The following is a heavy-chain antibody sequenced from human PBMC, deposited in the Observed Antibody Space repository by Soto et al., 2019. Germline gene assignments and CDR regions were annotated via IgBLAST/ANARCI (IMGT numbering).Heavy chain of an antibody. J-gene: IGHJ4*02. CDR3: ARGKGNYYGSGSNRRTYYFDY. CDR2: INHSGST. Sequence: PSETLSLTCAVYGGCFSGYYWSWIRQPPGKGLEWIGEINHSGSTNYNPSLKSRVTISVDTSKNQFSLKLSSVTAADTAVYYCARGKGNYYGSGSNRRTYYFDYWGQGTLVTVSS. V-gene: IGHV4-34*01. CDR1: GGCFSGYY. D-gene: IGHD3-10*01.